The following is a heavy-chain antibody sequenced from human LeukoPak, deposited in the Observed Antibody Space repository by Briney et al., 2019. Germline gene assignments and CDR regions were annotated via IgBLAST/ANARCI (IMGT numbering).Heavy chain of an antibody. J-gene: IGHJ4*02. V-gene: IGHV1-2*02. Sequence: ASVKVSCTASGYTFTCYYMHWVRQAPGQGQEWMGWINPNSGGTNYAQKFQGRVTMTRDTSISTAYMELSRLRSDDTAVYYCAREGQWLGPDYWGQGTLVTVSS. CDR3: AREGQWLGPDY. CDR2: INPNSGGT. D-gene: IGHD6-19*01. CDR1: GYTFTCYY.